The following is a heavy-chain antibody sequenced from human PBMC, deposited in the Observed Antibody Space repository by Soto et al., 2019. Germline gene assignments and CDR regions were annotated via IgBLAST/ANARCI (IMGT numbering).Heavy chain of an antibody. Sequence: GGSLTLSCRASGFPFSDYAMNWVREAPGKGLEWVSTISGSGGSTYYADSVRGRFTISRDNPKNTLYLQMHSLRPDDPAIYYCAKGGAFYYDLNWFDPWGQGTSVTVS. V-gene: IGHV3-23*01. D-gene: IGHD3-22*01. CDR3: AKGGAFYYDLNWFDP. CDR1: GFPFSDYA. J-gene: IGHJ5*02. CDR2: ISGSGGST.